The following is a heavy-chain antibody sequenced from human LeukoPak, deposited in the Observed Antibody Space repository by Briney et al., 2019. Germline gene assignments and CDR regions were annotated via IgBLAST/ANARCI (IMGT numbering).Heavy chain of an antibody. D-gene: IGHD6-13*01. V-gene: IGHV3-66*01. CDR2: IYSDGST. J-gene: IGHJ4*02. CDR1: GFTVSSNY. CDR3: ASLASSSWYRGLFY. Sequence: GGSLRLSCAASGFTVSSNYMSWVRQAPGKGLEWVSVIYSDGSTYYADSVKGRFTISRDNSKNTLYLQMNSLRAEDTAVYYCASLASSSWYRGLFYWGQGTLVTVSS.